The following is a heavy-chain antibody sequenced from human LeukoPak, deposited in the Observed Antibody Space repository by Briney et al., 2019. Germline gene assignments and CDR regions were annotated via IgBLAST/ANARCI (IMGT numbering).Heavy chain of an antibody. J-gene: IGHJ4*02. CDR2: IYYSGTT. D-gene: IGHD6-13*01. Sequence: NPSETLSLTCTVSGGSISSYYWSWIRQPPGKGLEWIGYIYYSGTTNYNPSLKSRVTISVDTSKNQFSLKLSSVTAADTAVYYCARGVAAAQYGYWGQGTLVTVSS. V-gene: IGHV4-59*01. CDR1: GGSISSYY. CDR3: ARGVAAAQYGY.